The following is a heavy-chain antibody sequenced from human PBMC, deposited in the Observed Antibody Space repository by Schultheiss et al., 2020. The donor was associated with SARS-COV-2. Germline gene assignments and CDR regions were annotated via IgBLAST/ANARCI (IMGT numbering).Heavy chain of an antibody. CDR3: ARGNVDTAMVTPNYFDY. CDR2: IIPIFGTA. V-gene: IGHV1-69*06. Sequence: SVKISCKASDYTFTNYGITWVRQAPGQGLEWMGGIIPIFGTANYAQKFQGRVTITADKSTSTAYMELSSLRSEDTAVYYCARGNVDTAMVTPNYFDYWGQGTLVTVSS. J-gene: IGHJ4*02. CDR1: DYTFTNYG. D-gene: IGHD5-18*01.